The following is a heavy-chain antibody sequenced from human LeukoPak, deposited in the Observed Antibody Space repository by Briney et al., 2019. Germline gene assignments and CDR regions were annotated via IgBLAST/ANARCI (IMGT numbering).Heavy chain of an antibody. J-gene: IGHJ4*02. CDR3: AREGISSSDPFDY. D-gene: IGHD2-15*01. CDR2: ISSSSGYI. Sequence: GGSLRLSCAASGFTFSSYSMNWVRQAPGEELEWVSSISSSSGYIYYADSVKGRFTISRDNAKNSLYLQMNSLRAEDTAVYYCAREGISSSDPFDYWGQGTLVTVSS. V-gene: IGHV3-21*01. CDR1: GFTFSSYS.